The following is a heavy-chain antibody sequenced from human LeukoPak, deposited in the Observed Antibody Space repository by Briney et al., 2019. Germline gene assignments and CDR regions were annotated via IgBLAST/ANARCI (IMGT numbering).Heavy chain of an antibody. V-gene: IGHV4-30-4*01. CDR2: IYYIGTA. J-gene: IGHJ4*02. CDR1: GDSISIGDYR. CDR3: ARDGRSTYGSNLLDY. D-gene: IGHD4/OR15-4a*01. Sequence: SQTLSLTCSVSGDSISIGDYRWSWIRQSPGKGLEWTGYIYYIGTAYYNPSLRSRVALSADTSKNQFSLKLSSVTAADTAVYFCARDGRSTYGSNLLDYWGQGILVTVSS.